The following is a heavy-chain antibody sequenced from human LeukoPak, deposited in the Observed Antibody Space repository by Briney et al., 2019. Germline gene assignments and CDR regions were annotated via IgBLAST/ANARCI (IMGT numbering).Heavy chain of an antibody. D-gene: IGHD3-16*01. Sequence: ASVKVSCKASGYTFTGYYMHWVRQAPGQGLDGMGRINPNSGGTNYAQKFQGRVTMTRDTSISTAYMELSRLRSDDTAVYYCAREGGSASNPNHDAFDIWGQGTMVTVSS. J-gene: IGHJ3*02. V-gene: IGHV1-2*06. CDR1: GYTFTGYY. CDR3: AREGGSASNPNHDAFDI. CDR2: INPNSGGT.